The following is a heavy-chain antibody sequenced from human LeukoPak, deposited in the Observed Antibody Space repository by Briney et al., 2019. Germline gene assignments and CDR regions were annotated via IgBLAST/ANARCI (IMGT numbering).Heavy chain of an antibody. CDR2: ISAYNGNT. D-gene: IGHD3-16*01. V-gene: IGHV1-18*04. Sequence: EASVKVSCTASGYTSTSYGISWVRQAPGQGLEWMGWISAYNGNTNYAQKLQGRVTMTTDTSTSTAYMELRSLRSDDTAVYYCARDAFGGAKAYFDYWGQGTLVTVSS. J-gene: IGHJ4*02. CDR3: ARDAFGGAKAYFDY. CDR1: GYTSTSYG.